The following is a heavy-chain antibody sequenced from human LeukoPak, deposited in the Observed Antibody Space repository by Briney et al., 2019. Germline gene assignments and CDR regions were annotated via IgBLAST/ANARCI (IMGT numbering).Heavy chain of an antibody. CDR3: ARDDGTGPPRRYDFWSGYGLRYVY. Sequence: PSETLSLTCTVSGGSISSYYWSWIRQPPGKGLEWIGYIYYSGSTNYNPSLKSRVTISVDTSKNQFSLKLSSVTAADTAVYYCARDDGTGPPRRYDFWSGYGLRYVYWGQGTLVTVSS. D-gene: IGHD3/OR15-3a*01. CDR1: GGSISSYY. J-gene: IGHJ4*02. CDR2: IYYSGST. V-gene: IGHV4-59*01.